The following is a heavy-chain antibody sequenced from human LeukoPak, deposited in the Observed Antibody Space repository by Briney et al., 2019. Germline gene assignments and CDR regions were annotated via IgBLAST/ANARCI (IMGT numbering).Heavy chain of an antibody. J-gene: IGHJ4*02. V-gene: IGHV4-38-2*02. CDR3: ARPTSKLVSFDY. D-gene: IGHD2/OR15-2a*01. Sequence: SETLSLTCTVSGYSISSGYYWGWIRQPPGKGLEWIGSIYHSGRTFYNPSLKSRVTISVDTSKKQFSLKLSSVTAADTAVYYCARPTSKLVSFDYWGQGTLVTVSA. CDR2: IYHSGRT. CDR1: GYSISSGYY.